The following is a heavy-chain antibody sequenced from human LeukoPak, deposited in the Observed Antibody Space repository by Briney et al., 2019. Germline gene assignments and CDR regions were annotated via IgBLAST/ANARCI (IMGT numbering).Heavy chain of an antibody. CDR2: ISGSGGNT. V-gene: IGHV3-23*01. CDR3: AKGHYYDSSGYLPPDY. J-gene: IGHJ4*02. D-gene: IGHD3-22*01. Sequence: GGSLRLSCAGSEFTFGNYAMSWVRQAPGKGLEWVSAISGSGGNTDYADSVKGRFTISRDNSKNTLYLQMNSLRAEDTAVYYCAKGHYYDSSGYLPPDYWGQGTLVTVSS. CDR1: EFTFGNYA.